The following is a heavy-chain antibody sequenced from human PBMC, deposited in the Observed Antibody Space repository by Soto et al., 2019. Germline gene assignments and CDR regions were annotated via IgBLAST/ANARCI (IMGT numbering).Heavy chain of an antibody. CDR1: GFTFDDYA. D-gene: IGHD6-13*01. J-gene: IGHJ3*02. Sequence: EVQLVESGGGLVQPGRSLRLSCAASGFTFDDYAMHWVRQAPGKGLEWVSGISWNSGSIGYADSVKGRFTISRDNAKNSLYLQMNSLRAEDTALYYCAKGTSSSWPDAFDIWGQGTMVTVSS. CDR3: AKGTSSSWPDAFDI. V-gene: IGHV3-9*01. CDR2: ISWNSGSI.